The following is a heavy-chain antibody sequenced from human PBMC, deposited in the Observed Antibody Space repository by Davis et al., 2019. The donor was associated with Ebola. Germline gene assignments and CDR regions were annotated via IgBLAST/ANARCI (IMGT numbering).Heavy chain of an antibody. V-gene: IGHV1-18*04. Sequence: ASVKASCKSSGYTFTSYGLVWVRHAPGLGLEWLGWISGFNPNTNFAQKFQGRVTVSKDTSTNTAYMDLRSLTSDDTAIYYCARAPNYDVLTGTSSYYFDYWGQGTLVTVSS. CDR2: ISGFNPNT. CDR3: ARAPNYDVLTGTSSYYFDY. D-gene: IGHD3-9*01. J-gene: IGHJ4*02. CDR1: GYTFTSYG.